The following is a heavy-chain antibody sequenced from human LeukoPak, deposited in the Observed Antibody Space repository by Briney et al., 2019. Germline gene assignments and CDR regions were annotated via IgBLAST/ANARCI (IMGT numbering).Heavy chain of an antibody. Sequence: SETLSLTCAVYGGSFNNYYWSWIRQPPGKGLEWIGYIYYSGSTNYNPSLKSRVTISVDTSKNQFSLKLSSVTAADTAVYYCARDKMYAFDIWGQGTMVTVSS. D-gene: IGHD5-24*01. CDR2: IYYSGST. J-gene: IGHJ3*02. V-gene: IGHV4-59*01. CDR3: ARDKMYAFDI. CDR1: GGSFNNYY.